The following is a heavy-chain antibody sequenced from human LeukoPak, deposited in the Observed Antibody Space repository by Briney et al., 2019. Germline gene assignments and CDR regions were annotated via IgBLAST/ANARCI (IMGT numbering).Heavy chain of an antibody. V-gene: IGHV4-30-4*08. CDR1: GGSISIDYY. CDR3: AREPFYGSGTFDAFDI. D-gene: IGHD3-10*01. CDR2: IYYSGST. J-gene: IGHJ3*02. Sequence: SQTLSLTCTVSGGSISIDYYWSWIRQPPGKGLEWIGYIYYSGSTYYNPSLKSRVTISVDTSKNQFSLKLSSVTAADTAVYYCAREPFYGSGTFDAFDIWGQGTMVTVSS.